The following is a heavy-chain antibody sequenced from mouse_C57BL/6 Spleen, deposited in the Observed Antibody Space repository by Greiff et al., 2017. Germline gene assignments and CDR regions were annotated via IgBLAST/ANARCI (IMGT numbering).Heavy chain of an antibody. CDR2: ISSGSSTI. J-gene: IGHJ4*01. Sequence: EVKLMESGGGLVKPGGSLKLSCAASGFTFSDYGMHWVRQAPEKGLEWVAYISSGSSTIYYADTVKGRFTISRDNAKNTLFLQMTSLRSEDTAMYYCAKVYYGSSAYAMDYWGQGTSVTVSS. V-gene: IGHV5-17*01. CDR1: GFTFSDYG. D-gene: IGHD1-1*01. CDR3: AKVYYGSSAYAMDY.